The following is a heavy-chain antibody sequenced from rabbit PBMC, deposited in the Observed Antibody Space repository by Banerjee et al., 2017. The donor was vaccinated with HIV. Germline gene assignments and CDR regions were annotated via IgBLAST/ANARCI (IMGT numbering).Heavy chain of an antibody. CDR3: ARRPIGSSGAWDL. J-gene: IGHJ3*01. CDR1: GFSFSDKAV. V-gene: IGHV1S45*01. D-gene: IGHD1-1*01. CDR2: IYTGDGST. Sequence: QEQLLESGGGLVKPEGSLKLSCTASGFSFSDKAVMCWVRQAPGKGLEWIGCIYTGDGSTYYASWAKGRFTISKPSSTTMTLQGTSLTAADTATYFCARRPIGSSGAWDLWGQGTLVTVS.